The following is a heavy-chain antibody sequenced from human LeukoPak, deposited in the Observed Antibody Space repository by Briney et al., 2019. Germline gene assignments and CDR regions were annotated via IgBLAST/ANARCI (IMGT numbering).Heavy chain of an antibody. CDR3: AKDRGRFLEWLSRGYYFDY. Sequence: PGGSLRLSCAASGFTFSSYAMSWVRQAPGKGLEWVSAISGSGGSTYYADSVKGRFTISRDNSKNTLYLQMNSLRAEDTAVYYCAKDRGRFLEWLSRGYYFDYWGQGTLVTVSS. CDR1: GFTFSSYA. D-gene: IGHD3-3*01. J-gene: IGHJ4*02. V-gene: IGHV3-23*01. CDR2: ISGSGGST.